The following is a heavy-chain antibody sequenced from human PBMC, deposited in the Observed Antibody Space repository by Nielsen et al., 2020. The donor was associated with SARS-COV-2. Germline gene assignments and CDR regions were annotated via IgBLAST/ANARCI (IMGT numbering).Heavy chain of an antibody. CDR2: ISWNSGSI. V-gene: IGHV3-9*01. CDR1: GFTFDDYA. CDR3: ARDSHDAFDI. Sequence: SLKISCAASGFTFDDYAMHWVRQAPGKGLEWVSGISWNSGSIGYADSVKGRFTISRDNAKNSLYLQMNSLRAEDTAVYYCARDSHDAFDIWGQGTMVTVSS. J-gene: IGHJ3*02.